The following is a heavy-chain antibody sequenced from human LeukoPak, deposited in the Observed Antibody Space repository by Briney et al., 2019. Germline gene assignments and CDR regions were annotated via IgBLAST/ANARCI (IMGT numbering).Heavy chain of an antibody. J-gene: IGHJ3*02. Sequence: SETLSLTCTVSGGSISSGTYYWSWIRQPAGKGLEWIGRIYSSGSTSYNPSLESRVTISVDTSKNRFSLKLSSVTAADTVVYYCAIHDYGDRDAFDIWGQGTMVTVSS. V-gene: IGHV4-61*02. CDR3: AIHDYGDRDAFDI. CDR2: IYSSGST. D-gene: IGHD4-17*01. CDR1: GGSISSGTYY.